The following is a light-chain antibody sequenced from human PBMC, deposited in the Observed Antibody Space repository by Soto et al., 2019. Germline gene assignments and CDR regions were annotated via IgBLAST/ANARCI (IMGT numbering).Light chain of an antibody. Sequence: DSQMTQSPSYVSSSVGDRVTITCRASHGVSNWLAWYQQKKGKAPKLLIYGASTLESDVPARFSGGGSGTDLTLNIDSLQPEDVGTYYCQQASSFPLNFGGGTKVDIK. J-gene: IGKJ4*01. V-gene: IGKV1-12*01. CDR2: GAS. CDR3: QQASSFPLN. CDR1: HGVSNW.